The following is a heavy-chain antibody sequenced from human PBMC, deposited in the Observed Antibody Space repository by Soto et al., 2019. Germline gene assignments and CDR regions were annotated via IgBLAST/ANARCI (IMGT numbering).Heavy chain of an antibody. D-gene: IGHD6-19*01. CDR3: ARDRQWLGAFDI. V-gene: IGHV4-4*07. CDR2: VSANGDT. J-gene: IGHJ3*02. Sequence: SETLSLTCTISGGSISSYYWTWIRLPAGKGLEWIGRVSANGDTDHNAFLKTRVTMSVDTSKNQISLKLTTVTAADTALYYCARDRQWLGAFDIWGQGTKVTVSS. CDR1: GGSISSYY.